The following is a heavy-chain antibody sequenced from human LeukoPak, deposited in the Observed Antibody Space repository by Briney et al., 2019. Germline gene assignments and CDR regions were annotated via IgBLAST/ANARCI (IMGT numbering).Heavy chain of an antibody. CDR1: GFTFSSYG. V-gene: IGHV3-30*18. J-gene: IGHJ4*02. CDR2: ISYDGSNK. Sequence: PGGSLRLSCAASGFTFSSYGMHWVRQAPGKGLEWVAVISYDGSNKYYADSVKGRFTISRDNSKNTLYLQMNSLRAEDTAVYYCAKDHYRVATSINPLDYWGQGTLVTVSS. D-gene: IGHD5-12*01. CDR3: AKDHYRVATSINPLDY.